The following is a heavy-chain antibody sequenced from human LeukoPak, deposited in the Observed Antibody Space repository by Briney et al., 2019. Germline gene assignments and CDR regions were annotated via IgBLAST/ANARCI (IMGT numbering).Heavy chain of an antibody. CDR2: IWHDGSNK. CDR1: GFSFSRYG. Sequence: GGSLRLSCAASGFSFSRYGMHWVRQAPGKGLEWVAVIWHDGSNKYYADSVKGRFTISRDNSKNTLYLQMNSLRAEDTAVYYCAKDRTLYAKGYYYYYGMDVWGQGTTVTVSS. CDR3: AKDRTLYAKGYYYYYGMDV. D-gene: IGHD2-8*01. V-gene: IGHV3-33*06. J-gene: IGHJ6*02.